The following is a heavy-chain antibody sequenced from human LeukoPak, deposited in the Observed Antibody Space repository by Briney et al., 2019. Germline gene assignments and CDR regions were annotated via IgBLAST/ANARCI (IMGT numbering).Heavy chain of an antibody. Sequence: ASVKVSCKVSGYTLTELSMHWVRQAPGKRLWWMGGFGPEDGESIYAQKFQGRVTMTEDTSTDTAYMELGSLRSEDTAVYYCARIVVAGTGAFVNWGQGTMVTVSS. D-gene: IGHD6-13*01. CDR1: GYTLTELS. CDR3: ARIVVAGTGAFVN. CDR2: FGPEDGES. V-gene: IGHV1-24*01. J-gene: IGHJ3*02.